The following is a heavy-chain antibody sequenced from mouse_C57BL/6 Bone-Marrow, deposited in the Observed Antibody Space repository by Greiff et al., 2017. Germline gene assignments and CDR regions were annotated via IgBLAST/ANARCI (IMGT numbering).Heavy chain of an antibody. J-gene: IGHJ1*03. Sequence: DVHLVESGGGLVKPGGSLKLSCAASGFTFSSYAMSWVRQTPEKRLEWVATISDGGSYTYYPDNVKGRFTISRDNAKNNLYLQMSHLKSEDTAMYYCAREGARYWYFDVWGTGTTVTVSS. CDR3: AREGARYWYFDV. CDR2: ISDGGSYT. CDR1: GFTFSSYA. V-gene: IGHV5-4*01.